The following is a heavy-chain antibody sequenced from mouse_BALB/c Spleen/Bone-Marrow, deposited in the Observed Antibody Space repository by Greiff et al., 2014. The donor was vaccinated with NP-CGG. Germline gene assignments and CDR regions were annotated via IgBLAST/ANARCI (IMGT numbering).Heavy chain of an antibody. J-gene: IGHJ2*01. CDR1: GFNIKDTY. CDR3: ALYYDYDVGY. V-gene: IGHV14-3*02. D-gene: IGHD2-4*01. CDR2: IDPANGNT. Sequence: VHVKQSGAELVKPGASVKLSCTASGFNIKDTYMHWVKQRPEQGLEWIGRIDPANGNTKYDPKFQGKATKTADTSSNTAYLQLSSLTSEDTAVYYCALYYDYDVGYWGQGTTLTVSS.